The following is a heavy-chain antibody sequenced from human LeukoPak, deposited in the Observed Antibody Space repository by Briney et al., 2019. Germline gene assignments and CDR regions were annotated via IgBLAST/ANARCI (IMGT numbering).Heavy chain of an antibody. V-gene: IGHV4-59*01. J-gene: IGHJ4*02. CDR2: IYYSGST. D-gene: IGHD1-26*01. CDR1: GGSISSYY. CDR3: AREVLRGSYFIDC. Sequence: SETLSLTCTVSGGSISSYYWSWIRQPPGKGLEWIAYIYYSGSTNYNPSLRSRVTISVDTSKNHVSLKLSSVTAADTAIYYCAREVLRGSYFIDCWGQGTLVTVSS.